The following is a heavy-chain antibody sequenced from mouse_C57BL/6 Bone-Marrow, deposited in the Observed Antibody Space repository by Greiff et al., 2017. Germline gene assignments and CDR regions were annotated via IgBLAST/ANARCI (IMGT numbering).Heavy chain of an antibody. Sequence: LQQSGAELVRPGASVKLSCTASGFNIKDDYMHWVKQRPEQGLEWIGWIDPENGDTEYASKFQGKATITADTSSNTAYLQLSSLTSEDTAVYYCTTEYYYEVWGTGTTVTVSS. J-gene: IGHJ1*03. D-gene: IGHD2-10*02. CDR2: IDPENGDT. CDR3: TTEYYYEV. CDR1: GFNIKDDY. V-gene: IGHV14-4*01.